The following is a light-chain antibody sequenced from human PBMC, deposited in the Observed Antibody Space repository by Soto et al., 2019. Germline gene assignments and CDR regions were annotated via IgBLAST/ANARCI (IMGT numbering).Light chain of an antibody. CDR3: QQRSNWPAIT. Sequence: EIVLTQSPATLSLSPGERATLSCRASQSVSSYLACYQQKPGQAPRLLIYDASNRATGIPARFSGSGSGTDFTLTISSLEPEDVAVYYCQQRSNWPAITFGQGTRLEIK. J-gene: IGKJ5*01. CDR2: DAS. CDR1: QSVSSY. V-gene: IGKV3-11*01.